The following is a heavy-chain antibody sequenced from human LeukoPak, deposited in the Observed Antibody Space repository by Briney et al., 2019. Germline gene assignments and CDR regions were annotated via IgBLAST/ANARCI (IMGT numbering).Heavy chain of an antibody. V-gene: IGHV3-66*01. Sequence: GGSLRLSCAASGFTVSSNYMSWVRQAPGKGLEWVSVIYSGGSTYYADSVKGRFTISRDNSKNTLYLQMNSLRAEDTAVYYCARDLRVTGYYYYYGMDVWGQGTTVTVSS. CDR1: GFTVSSNY. J-gene: IGHJ6*02. D-gene: IGHD1-14*01. CDR3: ARDLRVTGYYYYYGMDV. CDR2: IYSGGST.